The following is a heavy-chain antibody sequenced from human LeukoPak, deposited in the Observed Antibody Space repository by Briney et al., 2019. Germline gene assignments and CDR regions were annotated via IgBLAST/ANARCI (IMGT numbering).Heavy chain of an antibody. J-gene: IGHJ4*02. CDR2: ISSSSYI. CDR1: GFTFSSYS. Sequence: PGGSLRLSCAASGFTFSSYSMNWVRQAPGKGLEWVSSISSSSYIYYADSVKGRFTISRDNAKNSLYLQINSLRAEDTAVYYCARRALAAAFDYWGQGTLVTVSS. V-gene: IGHV3-21*01. D-gene: IGHD6-13*01. CDR3: ARRALAAAFDY.